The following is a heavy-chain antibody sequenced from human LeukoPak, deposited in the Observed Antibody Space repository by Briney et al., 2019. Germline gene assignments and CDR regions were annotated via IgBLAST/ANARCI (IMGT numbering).Heavy chain of an antibody. CDR3: ARDRAESAWGLYDYVWGSYRLYYYYYMDV. J-gene: IGHJ6*03. V-gene: IGHV3-7*01. Sequence: TGGSLRLSCAASGFTFSSYWMSWVRQAPGKGLEWVANIKQDGSEKYYVDSVKGRFTISRDNAKNSLYLQMNSLRAEDTAVYYCARDRAESAWGLYDYVWGSYRLYYYYYMDVSGKGTTVIVSS. CDR2: IKQDGSEK. D-gene: IGHD3-16*02. CDR1: GFTFSSYW.